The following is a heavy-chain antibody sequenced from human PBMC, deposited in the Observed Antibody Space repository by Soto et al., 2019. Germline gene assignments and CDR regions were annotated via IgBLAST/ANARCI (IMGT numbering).Heavy chain of an antibody. Sequence: QLQLQESGPGLVKPSQTLSLTCTVSGGSINNGHFYWGWLRQPPGKCLEWIGYVYFTGTTYFNPSLKGRSSVSFDTYKNQFSLKLSSVTAADSAVYYCVRGYYFGSGSLHWFDPWGQGTLVTVS. CDR2: VYFTGTT. CDR3: VRGYYFGSGSLHWFDP. D-gene: IGHD3-10*01. V-gene: IGHV4-30-4*01. CDR1: GGSINNGHFY. J-gene: IGHJ5*02.